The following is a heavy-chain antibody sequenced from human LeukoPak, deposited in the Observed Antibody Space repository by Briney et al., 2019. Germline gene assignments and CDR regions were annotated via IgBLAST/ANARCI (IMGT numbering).Heavy chain of an antibody. Sequence: GASVKVSCKASGYTFTSYGISWVRQAPGQGLEWMGWISAYNGNTNYAQKLQGRVTMTTDTSTSTAYMELSSLRSDDTAVYYCAREGGVSSSWYYYYGMDVWGQGTTVTVSS. CDR1: GYTFTSYG. V-gene: IGHV1-18*01. CDR2: ISAYNGNT. J-gene: IGHJ6*02. CDR3: AREGGVSSSWYYYYGMDV. D-gene: IGHD6-13*01.